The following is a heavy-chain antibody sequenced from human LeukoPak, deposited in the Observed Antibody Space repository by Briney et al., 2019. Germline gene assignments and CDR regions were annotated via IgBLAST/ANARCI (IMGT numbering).Heavy chain of an antibody. CDR3: ASGDYYDSSGYYYFDY. J-gene: IGHJ4*02. V-gene: IGHV4-4*07. CDR2: IYTSGST. Sequence: SETLSLTCTVSGGSISSYYWSWIRQPAGKGLEWIGRIYTSGSTNYNPSLKSRVTISVDTSKNQFSLKLSSVTAADTAVYYCASGDYYDSSGYYYFDYWGQGTLVTVSS. D-gene: IGHD3-22*01. CDR1: GGSISSYY.